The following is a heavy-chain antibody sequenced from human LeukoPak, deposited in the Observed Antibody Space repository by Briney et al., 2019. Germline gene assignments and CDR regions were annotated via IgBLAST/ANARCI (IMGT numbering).Heavy chain of an antibody. Sequence: PSETLSLTCTVSGGSISSYYWGWIRQPPGKGLEWIGSIYYSGSTYYNPSLKSRVTISVDTSKNQFSLKLSSVTAADTAVYYCARHDYTQNRGSTVISDYWGQGTLVTVSS. J-gene: IGHJ4*02. D-gene: IGHD4-17*01. CDR3: ARHDYTQNRGSTVISDY. CDR1: GGSISSYY. CDR2: IYYSGST. V-gene: IGHV4-39*01.